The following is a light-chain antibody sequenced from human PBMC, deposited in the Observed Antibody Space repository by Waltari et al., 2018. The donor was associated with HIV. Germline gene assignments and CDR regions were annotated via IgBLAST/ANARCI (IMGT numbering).Light chain of an antibody. Sequence: QSVLTQPPSASGTPGQRVTISCSGSSSNIGSNYVYWYQQLPGTAPKLLIYRNNQRPSGVPDRFSGSKSGTSASLAISGLRSEDEADYYCAAWDDSLTVVYVFETGTKVTVL. J-gene: IGLJ1*01. CDR3: AAWDDSLTVVYV. CDR1: SSNIGSNY. CDR2: RNN. V-gene: IGLV1-47*01.